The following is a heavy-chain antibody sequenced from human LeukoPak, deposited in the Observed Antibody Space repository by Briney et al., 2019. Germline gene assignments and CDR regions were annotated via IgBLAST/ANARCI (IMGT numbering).Heavy chain of an antibody. D-gene: IGHD6-13*01. CDR1: GFIFSNYA. J-gene: IGHJ4*02. CDR3: AKSRAAATTLLFDY. CDR2: VTGSGGNA. Sequence: GGSLRLSCAASGFIFSNYAMSWVRQAPGKGPEWVSAVTGSGGNAFYLDSVKGRFTISRDNSKNTLSLQMNSLRVEDTAVYYCAKSRAAATTLLFDYWGQGTLVTVSS. V-gene: IGHV3-23*01.